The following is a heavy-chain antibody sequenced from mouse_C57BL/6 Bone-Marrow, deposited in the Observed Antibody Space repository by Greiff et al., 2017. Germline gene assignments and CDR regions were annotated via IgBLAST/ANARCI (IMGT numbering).Heavy chain of an antibody. J-gene: IGHJ3*01. Sequence: QVQLQQPGAELVRPGSSLKLSCKASGYTFTSYWMDWVKQTPGQGLEWIGNIYPSASETHYNHKFKDKATLTVVKSSSTAYMQLSRLTSEDSAVYYCARGDYDRGVAYWGQGTLVTVSA. CDR3: ARGDYDRGVAY. CDR1: GYTFTSYW. V-gene: IGHV1-61*01. CDR2: IYPSASET. D-gene: IGHD2-4*01.